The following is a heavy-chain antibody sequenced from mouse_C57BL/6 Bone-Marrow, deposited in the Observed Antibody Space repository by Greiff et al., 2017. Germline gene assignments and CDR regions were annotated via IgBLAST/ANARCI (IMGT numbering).Heavy chain of an antibody. V-gene: IGHV1-82*01. J-gene: IGHJ2*01. Sequence: QVQLQQSGPELVKPGASVKISCKASGYAFSGSWMNWVKQRPGKGLEWIGRIYPGDGATNYNGKVKGKATLTADKYSSTAYMQLSSLTTEDSAVYFSSLREYDYGGQGTTLAGTS. CDR2: IYPGDGAT. CDR3: SLREYDY. CDR1: GYAFSGSW. D-gene: IGHD1-1*01.